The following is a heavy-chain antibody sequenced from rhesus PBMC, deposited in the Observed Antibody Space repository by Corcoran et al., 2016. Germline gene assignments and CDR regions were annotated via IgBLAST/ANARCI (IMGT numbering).Heavy chain of an antibody. J-gene: IGHJ3*01. Sequence: EVQLVESGGGLVQPGGSLRLSCVASGFTFSDYYMDLVRQAPGKGREWFSSISSGIGITTLYPDSVKCRFPISRDNAKNTVYLQMNSLRADDTAVYYCARHGVGTVNAFDFWGQGLRVTVSS. CDR3: ARHGVGTVNAFDF. CDR2: ISSGIGITT. CDR1: GFTFSDYY. D-gene: IGHD5-24*01. V-gene: IGHV3-110*02.